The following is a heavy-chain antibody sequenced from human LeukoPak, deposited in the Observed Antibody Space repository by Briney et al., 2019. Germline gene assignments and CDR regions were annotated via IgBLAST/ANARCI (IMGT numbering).Heavy chain of an antibody. V-gene: IGHV1-24*01. CDR3: ASPGCSGGSCYYEGLDFDY. Sequence: GASVKVSCKVSGYTLTELSMHWVRQAPGKGLEWMGGFDPEDGETIYAQKFQGRVTMTEDTSTDTAYMELSSLRSEDTAVYYCASPGCSGGSCYYEGLDFDYWGQGTLVTVSS. D-gene: IGHD2-15*01. CDR1: GYTLTELS. CDR2: FDPEDGET. J-gene: IGHJ4*02.